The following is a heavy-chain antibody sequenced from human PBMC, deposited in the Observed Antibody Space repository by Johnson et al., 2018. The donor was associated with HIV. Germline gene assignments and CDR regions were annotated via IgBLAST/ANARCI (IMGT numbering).Heavy chain of an antibody. CDR3: AKDRLRDGYNLDAFDI. J-gene: IGHJ3*02. CDR2: ISWDGGST. Sequence: EVQLLESGGVVVQPGGSLRLSCAASGFTFDDYAMHWVRQAPGKGLEWVSLISWDGGSTYYADSVKGRFTISRDNSKNSLYLQMNSLRAEDTALYYCAKDRLRDGYNLDAFDIWGQGTMVTVSS. V-gene: IGHV3-43D*03. CDR1: GFTFDDYA. D-gene: IGHD5-24*01.